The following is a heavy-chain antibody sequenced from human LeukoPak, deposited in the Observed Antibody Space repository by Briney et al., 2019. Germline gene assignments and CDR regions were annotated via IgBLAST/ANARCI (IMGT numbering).Heavy chain of an antibody. Sequence: GGSLRLSCAASGFTFSSYWMSWVRQAPGKGLEWVANIRQDGSYKQYVDSVKGRFTISRDNAQNSLYLQMNSLRAEDTAVYYCAGVGDYGGNSQAAFDIWGQGTMVTVSS. CDR3: AGVGDYGGNSQAAFDI. J-gene: IGHJ3*02. CDR2: IRQDGSYK. V-gene: IGHV3-7*04. D-gene: IGHD4-23*01. CDR1: GFTFSSYW.